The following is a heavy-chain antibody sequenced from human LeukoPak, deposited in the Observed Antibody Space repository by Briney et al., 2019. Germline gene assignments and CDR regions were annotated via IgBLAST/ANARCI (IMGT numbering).Heavy chain of an antibody. J-gene: IGHJ3*02. CDR3: ARWREWKDAFDI. D-gene: IGHD3-3*01. CDR1: GYTFTGYY. CDR2: INPNSGGT. V-gene: IGHV1-2*06. Sequence: ASVKVSCKASGYTFTGYYMHWVRQAPGQGLEWMGRINPNSGGTNYAQKFQGRVTMTRDTSISTAYMGLSRLRSDDTAVYYCARWREWKDAFDIWGQGTMVTVSS.